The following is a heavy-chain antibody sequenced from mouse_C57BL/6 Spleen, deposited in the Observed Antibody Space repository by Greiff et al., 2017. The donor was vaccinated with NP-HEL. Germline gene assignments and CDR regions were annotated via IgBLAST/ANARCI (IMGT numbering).Heavy chain of an antibody. D-gene: IGHD1-1*01. CDR1: GYTFTSYW. J-gene: IGHJ1*03. CDR3: ARTFTTVDSYWYFDV. Sequence: QVQLQQPGAELVMPGASVKLSCKASGYTFTSYWMHWVKQRPGQGLEWIGEIDPSDSYTNYNQKFQGKSTLTVDKSSSTAYMQLSSLTSEDSAVYYCARTFTTVDSYWYFDVWGTGTTVTVSS. CDR2: IDPSDSYT. V-gene: IGHV1-69*01.